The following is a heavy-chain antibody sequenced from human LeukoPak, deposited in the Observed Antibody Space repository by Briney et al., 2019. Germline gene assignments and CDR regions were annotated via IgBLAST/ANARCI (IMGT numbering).Heavy chain of an antibody. Sequence: GGSLRLSCAASGFTFSDYYMSWIRQAPGKGLEWVSYISSSGSTIYYADSVKGQFTISRDDAKNSLYLQMNSLRAEDTAVYYCATERDSSWTFDSWGQGTLVTVSS. J-gene: IGHJ5*01. V-gene: IGHV3-11*04. CDR1: GFTFSDYY. D-gene: IGHD6-13*01. CDR2: ISSSGSTI. CDR3: ATERDSSWTFDS.